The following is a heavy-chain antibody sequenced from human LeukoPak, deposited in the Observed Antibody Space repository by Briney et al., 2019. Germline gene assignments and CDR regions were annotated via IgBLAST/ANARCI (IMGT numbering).Heavy chain of an antibody. CDR3: AKGTADFLSYGMDV. V-gene: IGHV3-9*01. CDR2: ISWNSGSI. Sequence: PGRSLRLSCAASGFTFDDYAMHWVRQAPGKGLEWGSGISWNSGSIGYADSVKGRFTISRDNAKNSPYLQVNSLRADDTALYYCAKGTADFLSYGMDVWGQGTTVTVSS. CDR1: GFTFDDYA. D-gene: IGHD2/OR15-2a*01. J-gene: IGHJ6*02.